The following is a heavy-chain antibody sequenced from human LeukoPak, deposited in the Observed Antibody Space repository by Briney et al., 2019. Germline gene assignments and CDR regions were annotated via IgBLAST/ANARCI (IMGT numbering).Heavy chain of an antibody. V-gene: IGHV4-39*01. Sequence: SETLSLPCSVSGGSISSSSYYWGWIRQPPGQGLEWIGSIYYSGSTYYNPSLKSRVTISVDTPKNQVSLKLSSVTAADTAVYYCARHRMITFGGVIVKRQYYFDYWGQGTLVTVSS. D-gene: IGHD3-16*02. CDR3: ARHRMITFGGVIVKRQYYFDY. CDR2: IYYSGST. CDR1: GGSISSSSYY. J-gene: IGHJ4*02.